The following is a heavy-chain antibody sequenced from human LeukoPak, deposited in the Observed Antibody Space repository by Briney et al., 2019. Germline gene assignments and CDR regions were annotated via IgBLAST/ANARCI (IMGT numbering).Heavy chain of an antibody. V-gene: IGHV1-46*01. Sequence: ASVKVSCKASGYTFTSYYMHWVRQAPGQGLEWMGIINPSGGSTSYAQKFQGRVTMTRDTSTSTVYMELSSLRSEDTAVCYCARVGYCSGDSCYNDYWGQGTLVTVSS. CDR3: ARVGYCSGDSCYNDY. CDR1: GYTFTSYY. D-gene: IGHD2-15*01. J-gene: IGHJ4*02. CDR2: INPSGGST.